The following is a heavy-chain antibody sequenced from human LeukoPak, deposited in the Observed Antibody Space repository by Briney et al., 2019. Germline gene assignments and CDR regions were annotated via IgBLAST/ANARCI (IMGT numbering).Heavy chain of an antibody. D-gene: IGHD3/OR15-3a*01. CDR1: GFTVRSNY. CDR3: ARVESGLWQFDY. V-gene: IGHV3-53*01. CDR2: IYSGGST. J-gene: IGHJ4*02. Sequence: GGSLRLSCAAFGFTVRSNYMSWVRQAPGKGPGWVSVIYSGGSTYYADPVKGRFTISRDNSKNTLYLQMNSLRAEDTAVYYCARVESGLWQFDYWGQGTLVTVPS.